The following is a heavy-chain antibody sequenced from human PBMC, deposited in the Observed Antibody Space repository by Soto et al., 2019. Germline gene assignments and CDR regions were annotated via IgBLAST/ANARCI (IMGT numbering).Heavy chain of an antibody. CDR3: ARRYYGSGSYYTSGTFDY. J-gene: IGHJ4*02. V-gene: IGHV5-51*01. CDR2: IYPGDSDT. CDR1: GYSFIDYW. Sequence: PGESLKISCKGSGYSFIDYWIGWVRQVPGKGLEWMGVIYPGDSDTRYSPSFQGHVTISADKSISTAYLQWSTLKASDTAKYYCARRYYGSGSYYTSGTFDYWGQGTLVTVSS. D-gene: IGHD3-10*01.